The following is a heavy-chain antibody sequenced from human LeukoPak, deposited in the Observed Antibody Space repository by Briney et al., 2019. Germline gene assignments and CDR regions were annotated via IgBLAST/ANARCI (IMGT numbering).Heavy chain of an antibody. CDR1: GFTFNNAW. CDR2: IKSKTDGGTT. V-gene: IGHV3-15*01. D-gene: IGHD1-26*01. J-gene: IGHJ4*02. Sequence: KAGGSLRLSCAASGFTFNNAWMTWVRQAPGKGLEWVGRIKSKTDGGTTDYAAPVKGRFSISRDDSKNTLYLQMNSLKTEDTAVYYCCTGVVGGTTDWGQGILVTVSS. CDR3: CTGVVGGTTD.